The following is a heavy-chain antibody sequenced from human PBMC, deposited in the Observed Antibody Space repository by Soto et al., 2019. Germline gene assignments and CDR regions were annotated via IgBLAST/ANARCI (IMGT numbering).Heavy chain of an antibody. Sequence: QITLKESGPTLVKPTQTLTLTCTFSGLSLSTTGVGVGWIRQPPGKALEWLALIYWEDDKRYSPSLKSRLPITKDTSKNQVVLTMTNMDPVDTAPYYCVQSRCGGDCLQSYSSHSYYGLDVWGQGTTVTVSS. J-gene: IGHJ6*02. CDR1: GLSLSTTGVG. CDR2: IYWEDDK. CDR3: VQSRCGGDCLQSYSSHSYYGLDV. V-gene: IGHV2-5*02. D-gene: IGHD2-21*02.